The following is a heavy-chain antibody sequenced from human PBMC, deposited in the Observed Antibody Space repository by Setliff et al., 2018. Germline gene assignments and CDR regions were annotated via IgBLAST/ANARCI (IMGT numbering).Heavy chain of an antibody. V-gene: IGHV1-3*03. J-gene: IGHJ4*02. CDR1: GYTFTSYA. CDR2: INAGNGNT. D-gene: IGHD6-13*01. CDR3: ARSGGSSWQTKLDY. Sequence: ASVKVSCKASGYTFTSYAIHWVRQAPGQRLEWMGWINAGNGNTKYSQEFRGRVTITRDTSASTAYMELSSLRSEDMAVYYCARSGGSSWQTKLDYWGQGTLVTSPQ.